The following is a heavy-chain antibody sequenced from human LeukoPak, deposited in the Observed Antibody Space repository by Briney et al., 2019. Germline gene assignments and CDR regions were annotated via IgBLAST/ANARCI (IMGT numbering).Heavy chain of an antibody. Sequence: ASVNVSCKASGYTFTSYGISWVRQAPGQGLEWMGWISAYNGNTNYAQKLQGRVTMTTDTSTSTAYMELRSLRSDDPAVYYCAGDGVLGTYYEFWSAMPGALDYWGQGTLVTVSS. CDR1: GYTFTSYG. D-gene: IGHD3-3*01. J-gene: IGHJ4*02. CDR2: ISAYNGNT. V-gene: IGHV1-18*01. CDR3: AGDGVLGTYYEFWSAMPGALDY.